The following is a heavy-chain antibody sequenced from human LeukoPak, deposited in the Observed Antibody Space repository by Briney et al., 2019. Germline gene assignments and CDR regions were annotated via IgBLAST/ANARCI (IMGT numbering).Heavy chain of an antibody. J-gene: IGHJ4*02. CDR2: ISSSGSTI. Sequence: MAGGSLRLSCAASGFTFSDYYMSWIRQAPGKGLEWVSYISSSGSTIKYADSVKGRFTISRDNAKNSLYLQMNSLRAEDTAVYYCARDPAHVWGTYRYHYFDYWGQGTLVTVSS. CDR1: GFTFSDYY. CDR3: ARDPAHVWGTYRYHYFDY. V-gene: IGHV3-11*04. D-gene: IGHD3-16*02.